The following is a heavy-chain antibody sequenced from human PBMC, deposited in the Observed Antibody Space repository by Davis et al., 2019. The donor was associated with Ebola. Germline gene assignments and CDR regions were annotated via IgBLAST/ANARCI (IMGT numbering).Heavy chain of an antibody. CDR1: GYTFTGYY. D-gene: IGHD2-2*01. V-gene: IGHV1-2*04. Sequence: ASVKVSCKASGYTFTGYYMHWVRQAPGQGLEWMGWINPNSGGTNYAQKFQGWVTMTRDTSISTAYMELSSLRSEDTAVYYCARGLGYCSSTSCNWFDPWGQGTLVTVSS. CDR2: INPNSGGT. CDR3: ARGLGYCSSTSCNWFDP. J-gene: IGHJ5*02.